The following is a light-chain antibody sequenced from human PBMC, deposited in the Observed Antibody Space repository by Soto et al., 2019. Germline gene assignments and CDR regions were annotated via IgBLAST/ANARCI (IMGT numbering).Light chain of an antibody. J-gene: IGKJ1*01. Sequence: EIVMTQSPATLSVSPGERAPRXCRASQSVSSNLAWYQQKPGQAPRLLIYGASTRATGIPARFSGSGSGTEFTLTISSLQSEDFAVYYCQQYNNWPPWTFGQGTKVDI. CDR1: QSVSSN. CDR3: QQYNNWPPWT. CDR2: GAS. V-gene: IGKV3-15*01.